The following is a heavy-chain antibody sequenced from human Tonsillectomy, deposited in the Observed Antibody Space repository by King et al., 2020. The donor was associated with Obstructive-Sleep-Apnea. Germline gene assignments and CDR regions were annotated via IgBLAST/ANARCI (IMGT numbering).Heavy chain of an antibody. Sequence: VQLEESGGGLVKPGGSLRLSCAASGFTFSNYYMSWIRQAPGKDLEWVYYISGSSTYTNYADSVKGRFAISRDNAKNSLYLQMNSLRVGDTAVYYCATGGLGATRGQGDYWGPGTLVTVSS. J-gene: IGHJ4*01. V-gene: IGHV3-11*06. CDR3: ATGGLGATRGQGDY. CDR2: ISGSSTYT. CDR1: GFTFSNYY. D-gene: IGHD1-26*01.